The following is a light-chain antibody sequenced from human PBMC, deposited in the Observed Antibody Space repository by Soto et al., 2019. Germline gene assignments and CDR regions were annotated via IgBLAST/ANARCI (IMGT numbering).Light chain of an antibody. V-gene: IGKV1-12*02. Sequence: DIQMTQSPSSVSASVGDRVTITCRASQDIRTWLAWYQQKPGKAPKLLIYVSSSLQSGVPSRFSGSGSGTDFTITISSLQPEDFATYYCQQANSFPFTFGPGTKVDL. CDR2: VSS. CDR1: QDIRTW. J-gene: IGKJ3*01. CDR3: QQANSFPFT.